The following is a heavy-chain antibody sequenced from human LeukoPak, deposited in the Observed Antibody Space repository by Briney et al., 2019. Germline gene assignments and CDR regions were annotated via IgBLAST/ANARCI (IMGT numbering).Heavy chain of an antibody. CDR1: GGSISSYY. Sequence: SETLSLTCTVSGGSISSYYWSWIRQPPRKGLEWIGYIYSSGRTNYNPSLQSRVTISVDTSKNQFSLKLSSVTAADTAVYCCARTVVTTFDYWGQGTLVTVSS. V-gene: IGHV4-59*01. D-gene: IGHD2-15*01. CDR2: IYSSGRT. CDR3: ARTVVTTFDY. J-gene: IGHJ4*02.